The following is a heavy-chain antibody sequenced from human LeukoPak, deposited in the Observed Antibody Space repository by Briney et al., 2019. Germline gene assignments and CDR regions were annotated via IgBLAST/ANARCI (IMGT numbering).Heavy chain of an antibody. CDR1: GFSFSGTA. J-gene: IGHJ4*02. D-gene: IGHD1-26*01. CDR3: AIDRGYYTDY. CDR2: ILYDGSSQ. V-gene: IGHV3-30-3*01. Sequence: GGSLRLSCAATGFSFSGTAMNCVRQAPGKGLEWVALILYDGSSQYYADSVKGRFTISRDNPKKTVYLQMNSLRAEDTAVYYCAIDRGYYTDYWGQGTLVTVSS.